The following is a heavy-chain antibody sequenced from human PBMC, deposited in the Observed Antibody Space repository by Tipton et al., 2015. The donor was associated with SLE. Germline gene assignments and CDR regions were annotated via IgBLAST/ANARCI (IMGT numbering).Heavy chain of an antibody. CDR3: ARASGGLLPFDY. CDR2: IYHSGST. V-gene: IGHV4-38-2*02. J-gene: IGHJ4*02. Sequence: TLSLTCSVSSYSIYNGFYWGWIRQSPGKGLEWIGSIYHSGSTNYNPSLKSRVTISVDTSKNQFSLKLSSVTAADTAVYYCARASGGLLPFDYWGQGTLVTVSS. D-gene: IGHD3-22*01. CDR1: SYSIYNGFY.